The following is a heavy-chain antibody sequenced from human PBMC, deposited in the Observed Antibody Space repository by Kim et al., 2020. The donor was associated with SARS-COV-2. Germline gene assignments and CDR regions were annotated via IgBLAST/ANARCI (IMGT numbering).Heavy chain of an antibody. CDR3: PTPPSSSWPSVDI. J-gene: IGHJ3*02. Sequence: YATPVKGRFTISKEDSKNTLYLQMTSLKTEDTAVDYCPTPPSSSWPSVDIWGQGTMVTVSS. D-gene: IGHD6-13*01. V-gene: IGHV3-15*01.